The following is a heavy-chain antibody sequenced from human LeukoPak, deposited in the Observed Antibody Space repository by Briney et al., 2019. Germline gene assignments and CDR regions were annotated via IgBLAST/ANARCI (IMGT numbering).Heavy chain of an antibody. CDR3: VREAMVGTSDY. D-gene: IGHD5-18*01. CDR2: IHSVGTT. Sequence: GGSLRLSCAASGFTVSRNYMNWVRQAPGKGLEWVSIIHSVGTTYYADSVKGRCTISRDYSKNTLYLQMNSLRVEDTAVYYCVREAMVGTSDYWGQGTLVTVSS. J-gene: IGHJ4*02. CDR1: GFTVSRNY. V-gene: IGHV3-66*02.